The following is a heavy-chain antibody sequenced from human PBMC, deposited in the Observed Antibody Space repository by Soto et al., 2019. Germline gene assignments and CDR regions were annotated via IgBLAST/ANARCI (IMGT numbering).Heavy chain of an antibody. D-gene: IGHD1-26*01. CDR2: IGGSGGST. V-gene: IGHV3-23*01. J-gene: IGHJ4*02. CDR1: GFTFSSYA. Sequence: EVRLLESGGGLVQPGGSLRLSCAASGFTFSSYAMRWVRQAPEMGLEWGSAIGGSGGSTYYADSVKGRFTISRDNSKNTLYLQMNSLRAEDTAVYYCARRGSGSHYDYWGQGTLVTVSS. CDR3: ARRGSGSHYDY.